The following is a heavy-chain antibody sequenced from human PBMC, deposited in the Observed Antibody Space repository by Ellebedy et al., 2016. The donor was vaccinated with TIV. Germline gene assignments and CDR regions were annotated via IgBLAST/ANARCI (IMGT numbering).Heavy chain of an antibody. V-gene: IGHV3-33*01. CDR2: IWYDGSNK. Sequence: GESLKISCAASGFTFSSYGMHWVRQAPGKGLEWEAVIWYDGSNKYYADSVKGRFTISRDNSKNTLYLQMNSLRAEDTAVYYCARAPEKYRGQWLVRGWFDPWGQGTLVTVSS. CDR1: GFTFSSYG. CDR3: ARAPEKYRGQWLVRGWFDP. D-gene: IGHD6-19*01. J-gene: IGHJ5*02.